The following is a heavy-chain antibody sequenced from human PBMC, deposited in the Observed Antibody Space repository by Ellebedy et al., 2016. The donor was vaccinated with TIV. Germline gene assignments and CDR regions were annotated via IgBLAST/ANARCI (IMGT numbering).Heavy chain of an antibody. CDR2: IYYSGST. D-gene: IGHD3-9*01. V-gene: IGHV4-39*07. Sequence: SEILSLTXTVSGGSISSSSYYWGWIRQPPGKGLEWIGSIYYSGSTYYNPSLKSRVTISVDTSKNQFSLKLSPVTAADTAVYYCARTGTYYDILTGYSLRNYFDYWGQGTLVTVSS. J-gene: IGHJ4*02. CDR1: GGSISSSSYY. CDR3: ARTGTYYDILTGYSLRNYFDY.